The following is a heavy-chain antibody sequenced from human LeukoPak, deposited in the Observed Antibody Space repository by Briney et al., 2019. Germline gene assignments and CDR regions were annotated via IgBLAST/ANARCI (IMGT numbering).Heavy chain of an antibody. V-gene: IGHV3-11*05. CDR2: ISSSSSYT. Sequence: GGSLRLSCAASGFTFSDYYMSWIRQAPGKGLEWVSYISSSSSYTNYADSVKGRFTISRDNAKNSLYLQMNSLRAEVAAVYYWARASMRMSIAGLVDYWGQGTLVTVSS. CDR3: ARASMRMSIAGLVDY. CDR1: GFTFSDYY. D-gene: IGHD2-15*01. J-gene: IGHJ4*02.